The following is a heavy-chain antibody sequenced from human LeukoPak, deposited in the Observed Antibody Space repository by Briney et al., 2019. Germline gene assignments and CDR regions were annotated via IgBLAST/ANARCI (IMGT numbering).Heavy chain of an antibody. CDR2: IIPIFGTA. V-gene: IGHV1-69*05. CDR3: ARDSPMGVWGVSNINWFDP. CDR1: GGTFSSYA. J-gene: IGHJ5*02. Sequence: SVKVSCKASGGTFSSYAISWVRQAPGQGLEWMGRIIPIFGTANYAQKFQGRVTITTDESASTAYMELSSLRSEDTAVYYCARDSPMGVWGVSNINWFDPWGQGTLVTVSS. D-gene: IGHD3-10*01.